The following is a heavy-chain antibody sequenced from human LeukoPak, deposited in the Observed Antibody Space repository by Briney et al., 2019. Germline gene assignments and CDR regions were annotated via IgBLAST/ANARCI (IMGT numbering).Heavy chain of an antibody. J-gene: IGHJ6*03. CDR1: GGSISSGSYY. D-gene: IGHD2-2*01. CDR2: IYTSGST. Sequence: SETLSLTCTVSGGSISSGSYYWSWIRQPAGKGLEWIGRIYTSGSTNYNPSLKSRVTISVDTSKNQFSLKLSSVTAADTAVYYCARERAKVGVVVARPYYYYMDVWGKGTTVTVS. CDR3: ARERAKVGVVVARPYYYYMDV. V-gene: IGHV4-61*02.